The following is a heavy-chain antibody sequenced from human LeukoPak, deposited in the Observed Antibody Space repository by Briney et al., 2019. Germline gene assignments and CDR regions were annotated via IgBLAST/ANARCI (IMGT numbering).Heavy chain of an antibody. J-gene: IGHJ6*03. CDR2: ISSSSSYM. D-gene: IGHD5-18*01. Sequence: GGSLRLSCAASGFTFSSYSMNWVRQAPGKGLEWVSSISSSSSYMYYADSVKGRFTISRDNSKNTLYLQMNSLRAEDTAVYYCAKSEDSYGSKDYYYYMDVWGKGTTVTISS. CDR3: AKSEDSYGSKDYYYYMDV. CDR1: GFTFSSYS. V-gene: IGHV3-21*01.